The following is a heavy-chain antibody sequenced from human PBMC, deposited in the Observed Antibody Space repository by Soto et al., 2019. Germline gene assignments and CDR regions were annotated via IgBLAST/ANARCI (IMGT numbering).Heavy chain of an antibody. D-gene: IGHD6-19*01. J-gene: IGHJ5*02. CDR3: ARDASGAVAGTYWFDP. Sequence: ASVKVSCKASGYTFTSYAMHWVRQAPGQRLEWMGWINAGNGNTKYSQKFQGRVTITRDTSASTAYMELSSLRSEDTAVYYCARDASGAVAGTYWFDPWGQGTLVTVS. CDR2: INAGNGNT. V-gene: IGHV1-3*01. CDR1: GYTFTSYA.